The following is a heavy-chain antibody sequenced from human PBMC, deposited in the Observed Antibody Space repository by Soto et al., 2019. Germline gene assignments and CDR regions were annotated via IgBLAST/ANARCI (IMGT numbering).Heavy chain of an antibody. CDR1: GYTFTHYY. CDR2: INPASGST. V-gene: IGHV1-46*01. CDR3: ARDVAAGDR. D-gene: IGHD6-13*01. J-gene: IGHJ5*02. Sequence: QVQLVQSGAEVKKPGASVKVSCRTSGYTFTHYYIHWVRQAPGQGLEWLGIINPASGSTDYAQDFQGRVTLTMDTSTTTVYMELSGLRAEDTAIFYCARDVAAGDRWGQGTLVTVSS.